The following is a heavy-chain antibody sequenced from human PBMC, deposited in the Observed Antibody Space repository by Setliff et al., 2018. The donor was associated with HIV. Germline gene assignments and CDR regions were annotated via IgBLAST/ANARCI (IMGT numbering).Heavy chain of an antibody. V-gene: IGHV4-34*01. J-gene: IGHJ4*02. D-gene: IGHD6-19*01. CDR3: ARLGSGWNWVTRIDY. CDR2: VSYNGNT. Sequence: PSETLSLTCAVQGGSFTNYHWTWIRQPPGKGLQWIGAVSYNGNTYYNVSLTSRVTISVDTSKNLFSLKLRSVAAADTGIYYCARLGSGWNWVTRIDYWGQGTLVTVSS. CDR1: GGSFTNYH.